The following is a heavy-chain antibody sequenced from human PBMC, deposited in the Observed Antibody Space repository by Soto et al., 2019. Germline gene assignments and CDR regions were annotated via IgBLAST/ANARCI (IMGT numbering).Heavy chain of an antibody. CDR3: AAVGCGGDCYSEYYFDY. D-gene: IGHD2-21*02. V-gene: IGHV1-3*01. Sequence: ASVKVSCKASGYTFSRYGMNWVRQAPGQTLECLGWINAGNGNTNYSQKFQGRVTITRDTSTSTVYMELSSLRSEDTAVYYCAAVGCGGDCYSEYYFDYWGQGTLVTVSS. CDR2: INAGNGNT. J-gene: IGHJ4*02. CDR1: GYTFSRYG.